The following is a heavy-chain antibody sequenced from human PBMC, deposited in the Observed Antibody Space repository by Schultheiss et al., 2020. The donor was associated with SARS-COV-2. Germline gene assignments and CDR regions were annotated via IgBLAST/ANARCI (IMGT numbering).Heavy chain of an antibody. V-gene: IGHV4-38-2*02. Sequence: SETLSLTCTVSGGSISSGYYWGWIRQPPGKGLEWIGSIYHGGSTYYNPSLKSRVTISVDTSKNQFSLQLNSVTPEDTAVYYCARSRSSSVTIFGVVTRYGMDVWGQGTTVTVSS. CDR1: GGSISSGYY. CDR2: IYHGGST. D-gene: IGHD3-3*01. J-gene: IGHJ6*02. CDR3: ARSRSSSVTIFGVVTRYGMDV.